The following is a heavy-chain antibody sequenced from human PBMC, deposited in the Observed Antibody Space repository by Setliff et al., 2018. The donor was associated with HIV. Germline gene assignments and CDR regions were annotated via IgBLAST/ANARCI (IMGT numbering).Heavy chain of an antibody. Sequence: PSETLSLTCPLSGGPINTNYYYWGFIRQSPGKGLEWIASVQYGGSIFYTPSLKSRVSLSVGTSKRQFFLNLSSATTADTATAYCVRPSFGIGGGSMFDSWGQGIVVTVSS. V-gene: IGHV4-39*01. D-gene: IGHD3-3*01. CDR2: VQYGGSI. J-gene: IGHJ4*02. CDR1: GGPINTNYYY. CDR3: VRPSFGIGGGSMFDS.